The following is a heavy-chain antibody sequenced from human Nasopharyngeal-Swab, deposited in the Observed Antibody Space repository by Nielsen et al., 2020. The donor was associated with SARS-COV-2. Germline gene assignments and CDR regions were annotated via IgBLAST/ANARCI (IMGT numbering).Heavy chain of an antibody. Sequence: GESLKISCAASGFTFSSYALSWVRQAPGKGLEYISGGGGRTYYADSVKGRFTISRDNAKNSLYLQMNSLRAEDTALYYCVKDNLLRAFDLWGQGTMVTVSS. CDR1: GFTFSSYA. CDR2: ISGGGGRT. J-gene: IGHJ3*01. V-gene: IGHV3-23*01. CDR3: VKDNLLRAFDL. D-gene: IGHD2-15*01.